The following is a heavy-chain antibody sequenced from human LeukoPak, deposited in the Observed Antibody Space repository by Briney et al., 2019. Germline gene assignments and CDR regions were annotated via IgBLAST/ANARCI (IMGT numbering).Heavy chain of an antibody. CDR1: GYTFTSNY. CDR3: ARPLAPVMLNAFDI. Sequence: ASVKVSCKASGYTFTSNYIHWVRQAPGQGLEWMGIINPSGGSTDYAQKFQGRVTVTRDTSTSTVYMELSSLRSEDTAIYYCARPLAPVMLNAFDIWGQGTMVTVSS. D-gene: IGHD2-8*01. CDR2: INPSGGST. V-gene: IGHV1-46*01. J-gene: IGHJ3*02.